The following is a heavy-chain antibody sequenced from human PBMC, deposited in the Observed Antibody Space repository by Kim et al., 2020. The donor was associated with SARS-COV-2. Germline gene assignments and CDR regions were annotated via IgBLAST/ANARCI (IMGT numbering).Heavy chain of an antibody. Sequence: GGSLRLSCGASGFTFSSYSMNWVRQAPGKGLVWVSCISSSSSYIYYADSVKGRFTISRDNAKNSLYLQMNSLRAEDTAVYYCARVLRGYSSSWYVIEQNGKDVWCQGTTVTVSS. CDR3: ARVLRGYSSSWYVIEQNGKDV. CDR1: GFTFSSYS. D-gene: IGHD6-13*01. CDR2: ISSSSSYI. V-gene: IGHV3-21*01. J-gene: IGHJ6*02.